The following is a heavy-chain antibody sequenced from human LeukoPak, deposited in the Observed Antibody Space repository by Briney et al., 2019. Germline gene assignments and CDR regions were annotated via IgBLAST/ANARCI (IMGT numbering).Heavy chain of an antibody. D-gene: IGHD3-22*01. J-gene: IGHJ4*02. Sequence: PGGSLRLSCAASGFTFSSYAMSWVRQAPGKGLEWVSAISGSGGSTYYADSVKGRFTISRDNSKNTLYLQMNSLRAEDTAVYYCAADPITMIVSGHPGGDYWGQGTLVTVSS. CDR3: AADPITMIVSGHPGGDY. CDR2: ISGSGGST. CDR1: GFTFSSYA. V-gene: IGHV3-23*01.